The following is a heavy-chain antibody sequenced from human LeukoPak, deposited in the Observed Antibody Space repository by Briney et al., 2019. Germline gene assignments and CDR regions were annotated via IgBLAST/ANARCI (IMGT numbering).Heavy chain of an antibody. CDR3: AREKYHRIGRFDRAYLDD. J-gene: IGHJ4*02. D-gene: IGHD3-10*01. CDR1: ASTFSTYA. Sequence: ASVKVSCKASASTFSTYAIHWVRQAPGQGLEWMGWTITGNGNTKYSQGFQDRVTITRDTSASTVYMEVRGLRSDDMAVYYCAREKYHRIGRFDRAYLDDWGQGTLVTVSS. V-gene: IGHV1-3*02. CDR2: TITGNGNT.